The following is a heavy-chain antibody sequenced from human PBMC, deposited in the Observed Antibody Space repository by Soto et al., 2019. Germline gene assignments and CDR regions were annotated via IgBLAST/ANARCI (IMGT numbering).Heavy chain of an antibody. V-gene: IGHV3-15*07. CDR3: TTTYTGGSFYT. Sequence: EVRVVESGGGLVQPGKSLRLSCAASGFLFINAWMNWVRQAPGKGLEWVGRIKSETGGGTTDYAAPVKGRFTIARDDSKNMLYLQMNSLKTEDTAVYYCTTTYTGGSFYTWGQGTLVTVSS. D-gene: IGHD1-26*01. CDR2: IKSETGGGTT. J-gene: IGHJ5*02. CDR1: GFLFINAW.